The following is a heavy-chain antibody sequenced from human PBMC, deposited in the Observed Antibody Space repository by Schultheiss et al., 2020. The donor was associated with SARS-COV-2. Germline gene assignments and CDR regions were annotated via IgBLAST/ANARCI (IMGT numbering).Heavy chain of an antibody. Sequence: SETLSLTCTVSGGSISSSSYYWGWIRQPPGKGLEWIGSIYTSGSTNYNPSLKSRVTISVDTSKNQFSLKLSSVTAADTAVYYCARDGRDDSYDYYDSSGYPAWGQGTLVTVSS. V-gene: IGHV4-39*07. CDR1: GGSISSSSYY. D-gene: IGHD3-22*01. CDR2: IYTSGST. CDR3: ARDGRDDSYDYYDSSGYPA. J-gene: IGHJ5*02.